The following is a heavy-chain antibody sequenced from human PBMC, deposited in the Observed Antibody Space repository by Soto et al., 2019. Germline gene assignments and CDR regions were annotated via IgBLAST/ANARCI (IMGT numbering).Heavy chain of an antibody. Sequence: SVKVSCKASGGTFSSYTIIWVRQAPGQGLEWMGRIIPILGIANYAQKFQGRVTITADKSTSTAYMELSSLRSEDTAVYYCAREGYCSSTSCYGDYYYYYMDVWGKGTTVTVSS. J-gene: IGHJ6*03. CDR1: GGTFSSYT. D-gene: IGHD2-2*01. CDR3: AREGYCSSTSCYGDYYYYYMDV. V-gene: IGHV1-69*04. CDR2: IIPILGIA.